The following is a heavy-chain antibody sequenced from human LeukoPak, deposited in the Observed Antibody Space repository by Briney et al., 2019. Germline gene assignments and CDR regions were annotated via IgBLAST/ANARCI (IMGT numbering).Heavy chain of an antibody. CDR1: GGSFSGYY. V-gene: IGHV4-34*01. Sequence: SETLSLTCAVYGGSFSGYYWSWIRQPPGKGLEWIGEINHSGSTNYNPSLKSRVTISVDTSKNQFSLKLSSVTAADMAVYYCARSRGWSPIDYWGQGTLVTVSS. CDR2: INHSGST. D-gene: IGHD6-19*01. CDR3: ARSRGWSPIDY. J-gene: IGHJ4*02.